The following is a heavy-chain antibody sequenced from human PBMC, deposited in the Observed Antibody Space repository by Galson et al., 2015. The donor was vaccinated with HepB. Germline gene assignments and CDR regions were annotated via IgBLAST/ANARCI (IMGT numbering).Heavy chain of an antibody. V-gene: IGHV3-7*03. CDR1: GFTFSSYW. J-gene: IGHJ3*02. CDR2: IKQDGSEK. Sequence: SLRLSCAASGFTFSSYWMSWVRQAPGKGLEWVANIKQDGSEKYYVDSVKGRFTISRDNAKNSLYLQMNSLRAEDTAVYYCARDRPDSSGEDAFDIWGQGTMVTVSS. D-gene: IGHD6-19*01. CDR3: ARDRPDSSGEDAFDI.